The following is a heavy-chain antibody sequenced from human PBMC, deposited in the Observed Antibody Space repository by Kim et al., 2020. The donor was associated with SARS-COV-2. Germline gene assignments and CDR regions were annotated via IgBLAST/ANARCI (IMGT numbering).Heavy chain of an antibody. J-gene: IGHJ6*02. D-gene: IGHD1-26*01. CDR3: ARRDPSANYYGLDV. V-gene: IGHV1-3*01. Sequence: RNFQGRVTITRDTSASVAYMELSSLRSEDTAVYYCARRDPSANYYGLDVWGQGTTVTVSS.